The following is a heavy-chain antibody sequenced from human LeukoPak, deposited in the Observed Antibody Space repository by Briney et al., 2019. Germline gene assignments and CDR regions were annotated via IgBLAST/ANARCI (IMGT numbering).Heavy chain of an antibody. J-gene: IGHJ4*02. CDR3: AFTYYYDSSGYSS. D-gene: IGHD3-22*01. CDR1: GYTFTGYY. Sequence: ASVTVSFKASGYTFTGYYMHWVRQAPGQGLEWMGWINPNSGGTNYAQKFQGRVTMTRDTSISTAYMELSRLRSDDTAVYYCAFTYYYDSSGYSSWGQGTLVTVSS. V-gene: IGHV1-2*02. CDR2: INPNSGGT.